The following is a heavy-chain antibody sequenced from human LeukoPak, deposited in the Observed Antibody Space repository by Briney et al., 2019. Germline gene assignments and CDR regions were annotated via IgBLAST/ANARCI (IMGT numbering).Heavy chain of an antibody. J-gene: IGHJ4*02. Sequence: SETLSLTCAVYGGSFSGYHWSWIRQPPGKGLEWIGEINHSGSTNYNPSLKSRVTISVDTSKNQFSLKLSSVTAADTAVYYCARVRYSSGYGFFDYWGQGTLVTVSS. CDR3: ARVRYSSGYGFFDY. CDR1: GGSFSGYH. D-gene: IGHD6-19*01. V-gene: IGHV4-34*01. CDR2: INHSGST.